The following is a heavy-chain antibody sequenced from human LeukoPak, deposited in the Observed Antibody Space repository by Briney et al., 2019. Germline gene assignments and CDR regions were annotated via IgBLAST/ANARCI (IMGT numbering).Heavy chain of an antibody. D-gene: IGHD6-13*01. V-gene: IGHV3-30-3*01. Sequence: GGSLRLSCAASGFTFSSYAMHWVRQAPGKGLEWVAVISYDGSNKYYADSVNGRFTISRDNSKNTLYLKMNSLRAEETAVYYCGRVIKIAAGGTLANCLGYWGQGTLVTVYS. J-gene: IGHJ4*02. CDR1: GFTFSSYA. CDR2: ISYDGSNK. CDR3: GRVIKIAAGGTLANCLGY.